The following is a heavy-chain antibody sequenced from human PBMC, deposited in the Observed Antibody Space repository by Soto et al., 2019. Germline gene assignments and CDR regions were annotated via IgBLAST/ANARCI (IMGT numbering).Heavy chain of an antibody. CDR1: GGTFSSYT. V-gene: IGHV1-69*02. J-gene: IGHJ5*02. CDR3: ARAYWGSTSTNWFDP. CDR2: IIPILGIA. Sequence: SVKVSCKASGGTFSSYTIRWVRQAPGQGLEWMGRIIPILGIANYAQKFQGRVTITADKSTSTAYMELSSLRSEDTAVYYCARAYWGSTSTNWFDPWGQGTLVTVSS. D-gene: IGHD2-2*01.